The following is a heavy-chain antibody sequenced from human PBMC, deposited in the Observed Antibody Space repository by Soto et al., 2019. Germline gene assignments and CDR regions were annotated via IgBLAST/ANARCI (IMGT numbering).Heavy chain of an antibody. J-gene: IGHJ4*02. V-gene: IGHV5-51*01. D-gene: IGHD2-15*01. Sequence: GESLKISCKGSGYTFITYWIAWVRQMPGKGLEWMGIIYPGDSDTRYSPSFEGQVTISADKSTSTAYLQWSRLKASDTAMYYCARSSGTYRYYFDYWGQGTLVTV. CDR1: GYTFITYW. CDR2: IYPGDSDT. CDR3: ARSSGTYRYYFDY.